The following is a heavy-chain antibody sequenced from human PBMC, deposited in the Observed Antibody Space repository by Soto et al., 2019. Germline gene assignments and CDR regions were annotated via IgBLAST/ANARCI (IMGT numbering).Heavy chain of an antibody. J-gene: IGHJ5*02. Sequence: QLVQSGAEVRKPGSSVKVSCKASGGTFSDYTISWVRQAPGQGLEWMGRITPIIGITNYAQKFRGRVTITADKSTSTVYMELSSLRPDDTAVYFCARGATLFDPWGQGTLVTVSS. D-gene: IGHD3-16*01. V-gene: IGHV1-69*02. CDR3: ARGATLFDP. CDR1: GGTFSDYT. CDR2: ITPIIGIT.